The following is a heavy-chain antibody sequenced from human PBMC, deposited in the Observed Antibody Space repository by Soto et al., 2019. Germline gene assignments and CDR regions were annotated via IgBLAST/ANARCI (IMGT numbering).Heavy chain of an antibody. D-gene: IGHD4-17*01. J-gene: IGHJ4*02. CDR3: ARTAGDLDY. Sequence: QVQLVQSGAEVKKPGASVRVSCKTPGYTFTSYDINWVRQVTGQGLEWMGWMNPNSGYTGHTQKFQGRVTMTRDTSTSTAYMELSSLRSEDTAVYYCARTAGDLDYWGQGTLVTVSS. CDR1: GYTFTSYD. CDR2: MNPNSGYT. V-gene: IGHV1-8*01.